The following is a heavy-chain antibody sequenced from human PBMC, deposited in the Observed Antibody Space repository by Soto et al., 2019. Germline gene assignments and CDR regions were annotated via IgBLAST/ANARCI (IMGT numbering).Heavy chain of an antibody. V-gene: IGHV4-39*07. J-gene: IGHJ4*02. D-gene: IGHD6-13*01. CDR1: GGSISSSSYY. Sequence: PSETLSLTCTVSGGSISSSSYYWGWIRQPPGKGLEWIGSIYYSGSTYYNPSLKSRVTISVDTSKNQFSLKLSSVTAADTAVYYCAKDGYTSSWSTYFFDNWGQGTLVTVSS. CDR3: AKDGYTSSWSTYFFDN. CDR2: IYYSGST.